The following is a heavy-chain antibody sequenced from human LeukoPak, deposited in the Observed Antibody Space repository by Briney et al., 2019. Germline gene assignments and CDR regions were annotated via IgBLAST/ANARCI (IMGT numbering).Heavy chain of an antibody. CDR1: GFTFSSYA. CDR2: IKQDGSEK. V-gene: IGHV3-7*03. J-gene: IGHJ4*02. CDR3: ARARVVTKWIDY. Sequence: GGSLRLSCAASGFTFSSYAMSWVRQAPGKGLEWVANIKQDGSEKYFVDSVRGRFTISRDNAKNSLFLQMNSLRAEDTAVYYCARARVVTKWIDYWGQGTLVTVSS. D-gene: IGHD2-21*02.